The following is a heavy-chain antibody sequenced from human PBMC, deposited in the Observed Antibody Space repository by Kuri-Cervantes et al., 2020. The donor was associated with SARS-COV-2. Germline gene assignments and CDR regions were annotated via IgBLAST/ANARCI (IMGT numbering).Heavy chain of an antibody. CDR2: IYYSGST. CDR1: GGSISSSISSSSYY. CDR3: ARRSTSITIFGVVITRNWFDP. D-gene: IGHD3-3*01. J-gene: IGHJ5*02. V-gene: IGHV4-39*01. Sequence: SETLSLTCIVSGGSISSSISSSSYYWGWIRQPPGKGLEWIGSIYYSGSTYYNPSLKSRVTISVDTSKNQFSLKLSSVTAADTAVYYCARRSTSITIFGVVITRNWFDPWGQGTLVTVSS.